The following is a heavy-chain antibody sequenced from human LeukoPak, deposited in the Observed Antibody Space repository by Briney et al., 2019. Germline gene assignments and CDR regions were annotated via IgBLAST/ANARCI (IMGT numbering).Heavy chain of an antibody. CDR2: INPNSGDT. CDR1: GYMFNGYH. D-gene: IGHD2-2*01. V-gene: IGHV1-2*02. CDR3: ARGDQYYYYMDV. Sequence: ASVKVSCKASGYMFNGYHMHWVRQAPGQGLEWMGWINPNSGDTKYAQKSQGRATMTRDTSIRTGYMELSRLRFDDTAVYYCARGDQYYYYMDVWGKGTTVTVPS. J-gene: IGHJ6*03.